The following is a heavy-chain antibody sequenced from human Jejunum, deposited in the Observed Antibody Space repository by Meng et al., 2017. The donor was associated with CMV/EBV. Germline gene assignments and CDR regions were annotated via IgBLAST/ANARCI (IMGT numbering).Heavy chain of an antibody. CDR2: IYSSGNT. V-gene: IGHV4-30-4*01. J-gene: IGHJ2*01. Sequence: SGGSLSSGDYFWSWIRQSPGKGLEWIGCIYSSGNTYYTPSLKSRLIISIDTSKTQFSLKLNSLTAADTAVYYCARGGSSGWYDWYFDLWGPGTLVTVSS. CDR1: GGSLSSGDYF. CDR3: ARGGSSGWYDWYFDL. D-gene: IGHD6-19*01.